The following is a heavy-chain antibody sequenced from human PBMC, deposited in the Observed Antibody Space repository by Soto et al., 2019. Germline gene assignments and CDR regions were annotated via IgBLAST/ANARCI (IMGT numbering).Heavy chain of an antibody. V-gene: IGHV3-74*01. CDR3: ALAVAGPTAIHY. CDR1: GFTFSSYW. CDR2: INSDGSST. J-gene: IGHJ4*02. Sequence: EVQLVESGGGLVQPGGSLRLSCAASGFTFSSYWMHCVRQAPGKGLVWVSRINSDGSSTSYADSVKGRFTISRDNAKNTFYLQMDSLSREATALYYCALAVAGPTAIHYWGQGTLVNVSS. D-gene: IGHD6-19*01.